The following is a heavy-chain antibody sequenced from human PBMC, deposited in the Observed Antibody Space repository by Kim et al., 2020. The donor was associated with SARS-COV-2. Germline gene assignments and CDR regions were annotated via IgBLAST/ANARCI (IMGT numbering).Heavy chain of an antibody. D-gene: IGHD3-10*01. V-gene: IGHV4-30-2*04. Sequence: KSRVTISVDTSKNQFSLKLSSVTAADTAVYYCARSRGGYYGSGTLNWFDPWGQGTLVTVSS. J-gene: IGHJ5*02. CDR3: ARSRGGYYGSGTLNWFDP.